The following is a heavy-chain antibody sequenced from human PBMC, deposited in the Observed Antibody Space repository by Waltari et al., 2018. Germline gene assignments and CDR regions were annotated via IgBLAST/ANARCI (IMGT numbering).Heavy chain of an antibody. V-gene: IGHV6-1*01. CDR3: ARALLGSGKVYYGMDV. J-gene: IGHJ6*02. CDR2: TYYRSKWYN. CDR1: GDSVYSNSAA. Sequence: QVQLQQSGPGLVKPSPTLSLTCAISGDSVYSNSAAWTWIRQSPSRGLEWLGRTYYRSKWYNDYAVSVKSRITINPDTSKNQFSLQLNSVTPEDTAVYYCARALLGSGKVYYGMDVWGQGTTVTVSS. D-gene: IGHD3-10*01.